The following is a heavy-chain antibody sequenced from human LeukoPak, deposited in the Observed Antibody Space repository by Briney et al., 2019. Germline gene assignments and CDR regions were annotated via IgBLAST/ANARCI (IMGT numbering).Heavy chain of an antibody. D-gene: IGHD6-13*01. V-gene: IGHV4-39*01. Sequence: PSETLSLTCTVSGASISSRSYYWDWIRQPPGKGLDWIGSIYFSGSTYYNPSLNSRVTISVDTSKNQFSLKLSSVTAADTAVYYCARLGGGKWQQQLVPEGPDYWGQGTLVTVSS. CDR2: IYFSGST. J-gene: IGHJ4*02. CDR1: GASISSRSYY. CDR3: ARLGGGKWQQQLVPEGPDY.